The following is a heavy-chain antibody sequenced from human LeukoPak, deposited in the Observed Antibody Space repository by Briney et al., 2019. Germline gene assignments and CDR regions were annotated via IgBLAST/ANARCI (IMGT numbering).Heavy chain of an antibody. CDR2: IYYGGTT. J-gene: IGHJ4*02. CDR3: ARHGGKLTTPGRNFDY. D-gene: IGHD3-16*01. Sequence: SETLSLTCTVSGGSMTSNSYYWGWIRQPPGKRLEWIGYIYYGGTTYYNPSLKSRVTISVDTSKNQFSLKLSSVTAADTAVYLWARHGGKLTTPGRNFDYWGQGNLVNVSS. CDR1: GGSMTSNSYY. V-gene: IGHV4-39*01.